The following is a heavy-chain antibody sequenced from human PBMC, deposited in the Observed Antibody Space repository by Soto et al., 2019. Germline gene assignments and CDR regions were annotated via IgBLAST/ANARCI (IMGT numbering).Heavy chain of an antibody. CDR1: GGSFSGYY. V-gene: IGHV4-34*01. D-gene: IGHD3-9*01. CDR2: INHSGST. J-gene: IGHJ6*02. CDR3: ARGRGSYDILTGAPRGYYYYYGMDV. Sequence: PSETLSLTCAVYGGSFSGYYWSWIRQPPGKGLEWIGEINHSGSTNYNPSLKSRVTISVDTSKNQFSLKLSSVTAADTAVYYCARGRGSYDILTGAPRGYYYYYGMDVWAKGPRSPSP.